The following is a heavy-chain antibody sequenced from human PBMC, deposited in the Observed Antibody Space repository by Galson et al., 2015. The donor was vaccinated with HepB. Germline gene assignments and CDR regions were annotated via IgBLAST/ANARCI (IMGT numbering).Heavy chain of an antibody. CDR1: GGTFSSYA. Sequence: SVKVSCKASGGTFSSYAISWVRQAPGQGLEWMGGIIPIFGTANYAQKFQGRATITADESTSTAYMELSSLRSEDTAVYYCARDRSYYDSSGYYPNWYFDLWGRGILVTVSS. D-gene: IGHD3-22*01. CDR3: ARDRSYYDSSGYYPNWYFDL. V-gene: IGHV1-69*13. J-gene: IGHJ2*01. CDR2: IIPIFGTA.